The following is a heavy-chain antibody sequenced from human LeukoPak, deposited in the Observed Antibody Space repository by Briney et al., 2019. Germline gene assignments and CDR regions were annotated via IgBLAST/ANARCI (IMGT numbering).Heavy chain of an antibody. J-gene: IGHJ4*02. CDR2: FDPEDGET. CDR3: ATESKGFGELLSFYY. D-gene: IGHD3-10*01. V-gene: IGHV1-24*01. Sequence: ASVKVSCKVSGYTLTELSMHWVRQAPGKGLEWMGGFDPEDGETIYAQKFQGRVTMTEDTSTATAYMELSSLRSEDTAVYYCATESKGFGELLSFYYWGQGTLVTVSS. CDR1: GYTLTELS.